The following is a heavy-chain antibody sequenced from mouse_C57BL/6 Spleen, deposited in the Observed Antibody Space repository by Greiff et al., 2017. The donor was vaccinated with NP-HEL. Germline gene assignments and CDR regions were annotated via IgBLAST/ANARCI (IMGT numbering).Heavy chain of an antibody. CDR2: IWWDDDK. V-gene: IGHV8-8*01. CDR1: GFSLSTFGMG. J-gene: IGHJ1*03. CDR3: ARINYYGSSSYWYFDV. D-gene: IGHD1-1*01. Sequence: ESGPGILQPSQTLSLTCSFSGFSLSTFGMGVGWIRQPSGKGLEWLAHIWWDDDKYYNPALKSRLTISKDTSKNQVFLKIANVDTADTATYYCARINYYGSSSYWYFDVWGTGTTVTVSS.